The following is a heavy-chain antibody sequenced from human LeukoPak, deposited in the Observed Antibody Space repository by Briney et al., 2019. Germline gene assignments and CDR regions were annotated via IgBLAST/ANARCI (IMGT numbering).Heavy chain of an antibody. CDR1: GYTLTELS. J-gene: IGHJ4*02. Sequence: ASVKVSCKVSGYTLTELSMHWVRQAPGKGLEWMGGFDPEDGVTIYAQKFQGRVTMTEDTSTDTAYMELSSLRSEDTAVYYCATDTYYYDSSGFDWGQGTLVTVSS. CDR2: FDPEDGVT. CDR3: ATDTYYYDSSGFD. V-gene: IGHV1-24*01. D-gene: IGHD3-22*01.